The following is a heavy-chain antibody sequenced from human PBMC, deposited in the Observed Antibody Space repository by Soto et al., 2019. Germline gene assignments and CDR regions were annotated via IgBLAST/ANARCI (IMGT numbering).Heavy chain of an antibody. V-gene: IGHV1-46*03. Sequence: WASVKVSCKASGYTFTSYYMHWVRQAPGQGLEWMGIINPSGGSTNYAQKFQGRVTMTRDTSTSTVYMELSSLRSEDTAVYYCARVPTVTRDFDYWGQGTLVTVSS. CDR1: GYTFTSYY. J-gene: IGHJ4*02. CDR3: ARVPTVTRDFDY. D-gene: IGHD4-4*01. CDR2: INPSGGST.